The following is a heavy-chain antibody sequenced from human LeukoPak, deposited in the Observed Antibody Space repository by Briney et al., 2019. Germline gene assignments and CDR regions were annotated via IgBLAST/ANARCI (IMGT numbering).Heavy chain of an antibody. Sequence: SQTLPLTCAISGDSVSSNSAAWNWIRQSPSRGLEWLGRTYYRSKWYNDYAVSVKSRITINPDTSKNQFSLQLNSVTPEDTAVYYCARGEYSSGWYVNYFDYWGQGTLVTVSS. CDR2: TYYRSKWYN. V-gene: IGHV6-1*01. J-gene: IGHJ4*02. CDR3: ARGEYSSGWYVNYFDY. D-gene: IGHD6-19*01. CDR1: GDSVSSNSAA.